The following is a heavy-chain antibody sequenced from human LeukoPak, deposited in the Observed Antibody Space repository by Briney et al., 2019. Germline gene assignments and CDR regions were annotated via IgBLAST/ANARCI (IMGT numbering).Heavy chain of an antibody. J-gene: IGHJ4*02. CDR2: TYYRSKWYN. CDR3: ARLSNWGSSQRYYFDY. D-gene: IGHD7-27*01. V-gene: IGHV6-1*01. Sequence: SQTLSLTCAISGDSVSSNSAAWNWIRQSPSRGLEWLGRTYYRSKWYNDYAVSVKSRITINPDTSKNQFSLQLNSVTPEDTAVYYCARLSNWGSSQRYYFDYWGQGTLVTVSS. CDR1: GDSVSSNSAA.